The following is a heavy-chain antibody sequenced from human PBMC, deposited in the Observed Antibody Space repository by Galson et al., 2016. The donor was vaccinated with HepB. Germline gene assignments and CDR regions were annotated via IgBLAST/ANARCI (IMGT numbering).Heavy chain of an antibody. D-gene: IGHD2-15*01. CDR3: VKDQGTRYCSGDGCFYDAFDI. Sequence: SLRLSCAVSGFTFRNYGMHWVRQAPGKGLEWVAVISYDGRNKYYGDSVKGRFTISRDNSKNTLDLQMNSLRAEDTAVYFCVKDQGTRYCSGDGCFYDAFDIWGQGTMVTVFS. V-gene: IGHV3-30*18. J-gene: IGHJ3*02. CDR1: GFTFRNYG. CDR2: ISYDGRNK.